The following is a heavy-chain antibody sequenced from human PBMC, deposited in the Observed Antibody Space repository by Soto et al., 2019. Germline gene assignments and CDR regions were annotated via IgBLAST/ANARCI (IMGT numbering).Heavy chain of an antibody. CDR1: GFTFSSYA. J-gene: IGHJ4*02. D-gene: IGHD6-13*01. V-gene: IGHV3-21*01. CDR3: AREPEGIAAALDY. Sequence: GGSLRLSCAASGFTFSSYAMSWVRQAPGGGLEWVASISSSGSFIYYADSVKGRFTISRDDAEKSLYLQMNSLRAEDTALYYCAREPEGIAAALDYWGRGTLVTVSS. CDR2: ISSSGSFI.